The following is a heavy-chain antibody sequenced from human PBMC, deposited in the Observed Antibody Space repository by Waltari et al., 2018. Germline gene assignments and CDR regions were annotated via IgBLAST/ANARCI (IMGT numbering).Heavy chain of an antibody. D-gene: IGHD1-26*01. J-gene: IGHJ5*02. Sequence: QVQLQESGPGLVKPSQTLSLTCTVSGGSISIGSYYWTWIRQPAGKGLEWIGRIYTTGSTNDNPSLKSRVTISIDTSKNQFFLNLSSVTAADAAVYYCARQWASTRATWGQGTLVTVSS. CDR3: ARQWASTRAT. V-gene: IGHV4-61*02. CDR2: IYTTGST. CDR1: GGSISIGSYY.